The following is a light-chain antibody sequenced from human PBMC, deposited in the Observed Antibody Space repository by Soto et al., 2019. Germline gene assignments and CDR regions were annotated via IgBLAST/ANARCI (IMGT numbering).Light chain of an antibody. V-gene: IGKV3-15*01. CDR2: GAF. CDR3: QQYKKWPPLT. J-gene: IGKJ4*01. CDR1: QSVAFH. Sequence: EIVMTQSPATLSVSPGETATLSCRASQSVAFHLAWYQQKPGQGPRVLIYGAFTRATGIRARFSGSGSGTEFTLTISSLQSEDFAVYYCQQYKKWPPLTFGGGTKVEIK.